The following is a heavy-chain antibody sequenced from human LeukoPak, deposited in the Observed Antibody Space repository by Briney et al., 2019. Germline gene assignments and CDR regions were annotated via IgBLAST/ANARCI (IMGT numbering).Heavy chain of an antibody. D-gene: IGHD6-19*01. CDR3: ARGRRSIKYNSGWFLVFAFDI. CDR2: INHSGST. CDR1: GGSFSGYY. J-gene: IGHJ3*02. Sequence: SETLSLTCAVYGGSFSGYYWSWIRQPPGKGLEWIGEINHSGSTNYNPSLKSRVTISVDTSKNQFSLKLSSVTAADTAMYYCARGRRSIKYNSGWFLVFAFDIWGQGTMVTVSS. V-gene: IGHV4-34*01.